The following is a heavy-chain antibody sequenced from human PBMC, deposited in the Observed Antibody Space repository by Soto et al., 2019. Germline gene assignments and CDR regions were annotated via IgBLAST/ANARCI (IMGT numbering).Heavy chain of an antibody. CDR3: ARASSSPHWFDP. CDR1: GGSISSGGYF. D-gene: IGHD6-13*01. J-gene: IGHJ5*02. Sequence: QVQLQESGPGLVKPSQTLSLTCTVSGGSISSGGYFWSWIRQHPEKGLEWIGYIYYSGNTYYNPSLQSRVTISIDTSQTQFSLRLSSVTAADMAIYYCARASSSPHWFDPWGQGTLVTVSS. V-gene: IGHV4-31*03. CDR2: IYYSGNT.